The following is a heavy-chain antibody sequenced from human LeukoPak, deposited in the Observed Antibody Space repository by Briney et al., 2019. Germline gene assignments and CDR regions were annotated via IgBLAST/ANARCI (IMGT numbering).Heavy chain of an antibody. CDR3: ARDRRLYYYDSRDAFDI. Sequence: GGSLRLSCAASGFTFSSYWMHWVRQAPGKGLVWVSRINSDGSSTSYADSVKGRFTISRDNAKNTLYLQMNSLRAEDTAVYCCARDRRLYYYDSRDAFDIWGQGTMVTVSS. CDR2: INSDGSST. D-gene: IGHD3-22*01. CDR1: GFTFSSYW. V-gene: IGHV3-74*01. J-gene: IGHJ3*02.